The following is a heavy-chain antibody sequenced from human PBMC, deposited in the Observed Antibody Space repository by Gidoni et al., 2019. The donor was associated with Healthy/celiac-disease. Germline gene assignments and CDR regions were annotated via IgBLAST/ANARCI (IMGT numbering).Heavy chain of an antibody. V-gene: IGHV1-8*01. D-gene: IGHD2-15*01. J-gene: IGHJ4*02. Sequence: QVQLVQSGAEVKKPGASVQVSCKASGYTFTRSDINWVRQATGQGLEWMGWMNPNSGNTGYAKKFQGRVTMTRNTSINTAYMELSSLRSEDTAVYYCARKAGGGSGIDYWGQGTLVTVSS. CDR2: MNPNSGNT. CDR3: ARKAGGGSGIDY. CDR1: GYTFTRSD.